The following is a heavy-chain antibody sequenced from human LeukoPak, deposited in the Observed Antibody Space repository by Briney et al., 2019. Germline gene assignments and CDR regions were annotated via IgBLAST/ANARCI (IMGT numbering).Heavy chain of an antibody. J-gene: IGHJ4*02. CDR2: IRYDGSNK. V-gene: IGHV3-30*02. CDR3: AKVGPMVRGVGDY. CDR1: GFTFSSYA. D-gene: IGHD3-10*01. Sequence: SGGSLRLSCAASGFTFSSYAMHWVRQAPGKGLEWVAFIRYDGSNKYYADSVKGRFTISRDNSKNTLYLRMNSLRAEDTAVYYCAKVGPMVRGVGDYWGQGTLVTVSS.